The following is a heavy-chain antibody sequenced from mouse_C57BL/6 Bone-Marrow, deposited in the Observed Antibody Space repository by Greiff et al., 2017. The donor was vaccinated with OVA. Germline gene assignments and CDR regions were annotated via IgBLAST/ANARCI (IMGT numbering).Heavy chain of an antibody. D-gene: IGHD2-1*01. CDR1: GFSFNTYA. V-gene: IGHV10-1*01. CDR3: VSYYGNYEGVFAY. CDR2: IRSKSNNYAT. J-gene: IGHJ3*01. Sequence: EVQLVESGGGLVQPKGSLKLSCAASGFSFNTYAMNWVRQAPGQGLEWVARIRSKSNNYATYYADSVKDRFTISRDDSESMLYLQMNNLKTEDTAMYYCVSYYGNYEGVFAYWGQGTLVTVAA.